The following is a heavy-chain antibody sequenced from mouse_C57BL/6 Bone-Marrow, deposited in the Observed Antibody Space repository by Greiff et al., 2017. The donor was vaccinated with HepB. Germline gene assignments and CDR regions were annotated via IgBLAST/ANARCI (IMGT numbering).Heavy chain of an antibody. Sequence: QVQLQQPGAELVMPGASVKLSCKASGYTFTSYWMHWVKQRPGQGLEWIGEIDPSDSYTNYNQKFKGKSTLTVDKSSSTAYIQLSSLTSEDTAVYYCARLIDYDDFDYWGQGTTLTVSS. CDR2: IDPSDSYT. V-gene: IGHV1-69*01. CDR1: GYTFTSYW. J-gene: IGHJ2*01. CDR3: ARLIDYDDFDY. D-gene: IGHD2-4*01.